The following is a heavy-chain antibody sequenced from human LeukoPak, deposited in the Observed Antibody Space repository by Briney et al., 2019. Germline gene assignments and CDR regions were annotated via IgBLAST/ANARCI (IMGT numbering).Heavy chain of an antibody. CDR2: INPNGGGT. CDR1: GYTFTDYY. Sequence: ASVKVSCKASGYTFTDYYMHWVRQAPGQGLEWMGWINPNGGGTNYAQKFQDRVTMTRDTSISTAYMELSRLRSDDTAVYSRARGSPVGATTGLHSWGQGTLVTVSS. D-gene: IGHD1-26*01. J-gene: IGHJ4*02. V-gene: IGHV1-2*02. CDR3: ARGSPVGATTGLHS.